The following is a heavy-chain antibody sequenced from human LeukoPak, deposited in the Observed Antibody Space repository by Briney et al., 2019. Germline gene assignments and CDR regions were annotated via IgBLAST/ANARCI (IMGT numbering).Heavy chain of an antibody. J-gene: IGHJ4*02. Sequence: GGSLRLSCAASGFTFSSYWMHWVRQAPGKGLVWVSRINTDGSSTSYADSVKGRFTISRDNAKNTLYLQMNSLRAEDTAVYYCAREGIFGINFDYWGQGTLVTVSS. CDR1: GFTFSSYW. CDR3: AREGIFGINFDY. CDR2: INTDGSST. D-gene: IGHD3-3*01. V-gene: IGHV3-74*01.